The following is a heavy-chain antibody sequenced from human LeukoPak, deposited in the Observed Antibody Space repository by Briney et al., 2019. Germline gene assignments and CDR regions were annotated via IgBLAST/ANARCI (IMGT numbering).Heavy chain of an antibody. V-gene: IGHV1-46*01. CDR3: ARDRGIAVAGTDYYYGMDV. Sequence: GASVKVSCKASGYTFTSYYMHWVRQAPGQGLKCSGIINPSGGSTSYAQKFQGRVTMTRDTSTSTVYMELSSLRSEDTAVYYCARDRGIAVAGTDYYYGMDVWGKGTTVTVSS. D-gene: IGHD6-19*01. J-gene: IGHJ6*04. CDR1: GYTFTSYY. CDR2: INPSGGST.